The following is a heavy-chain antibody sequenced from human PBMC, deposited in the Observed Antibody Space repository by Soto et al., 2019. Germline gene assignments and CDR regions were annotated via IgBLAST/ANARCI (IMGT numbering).Heavy chain of an antibody. CDR3: SKKDNENYFDY. CDR1: GDSISNSY. CDR2: ISTSGNT. D-gene: IGHD2-15*01. Sequence: QVQLQESGPRLMKPSETLSLTCTVSGDSISNSYWSWIRQPPGKGLEWIGFISTSGNTNFNPTLKSRLTMSVDTSQNQFTLKLSSMAAADTAVYYCSKKDNENYFDYCGQGTLVTASS. V-gene: IGHV4-59*01. J-gene: IGHJ4*02.